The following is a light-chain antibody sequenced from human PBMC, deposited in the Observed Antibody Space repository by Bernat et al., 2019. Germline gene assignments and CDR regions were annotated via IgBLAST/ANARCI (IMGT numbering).Light chain of an antibody. J-gene: IGKJ2*01. Sequence: DIVMTQSPLFLPVSPGEPASISCRSSQSLRHSNGYMYLDWYLQKPGQSPQLVIYLGSNRASGVPDRFSGSGSGTDFTLKISRVEAEDVGVYYCMQALQTPYTFGQGTKLKIK. V-gene: IGKV2-28*01. CDR1: QSLRHSNGYMY. CDR3: MQALQTPYT. CDR2: LGS.